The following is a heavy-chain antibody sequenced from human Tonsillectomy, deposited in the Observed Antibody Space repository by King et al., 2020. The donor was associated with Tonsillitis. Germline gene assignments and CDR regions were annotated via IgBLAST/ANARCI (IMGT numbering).Heavy chain of an antibody. J-gene: IGHJ4*02. CDR2: IKGKSDGGTP. V-gene: IGHV3-15*07. Sequence: VQLVESGGGLVEPGGSLTLSCEASGFTFDNAWMHWVRQAPGKGLEWVGRIKGKSDGGTPDYAAPVKGRFTISRDVSKNTRFVQMNSLKIEDTAVYYCLTDQGWGQGTLVTVSS. CDR1: GFTFDNAW. CDR3: LTDQG.